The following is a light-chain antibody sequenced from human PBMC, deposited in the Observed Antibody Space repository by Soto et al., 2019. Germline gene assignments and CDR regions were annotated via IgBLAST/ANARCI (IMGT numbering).Light chain of an antibody. CDR3: QQRSNWPPGFT. CDR2: DAY. CDR1: QSVSSY. J-gene: IGKJ3*01. V-gene: IGKV3-11*01. Sequence: EIVLTQSPATLSLSPGERATLSCRASQSVSSYLAWYQQKPGQAPRLLIYDAYNMASGIPARFSGSGSGTYFTLTISSLDPEDFAVYYCQQRSNWPPGFTFGPGTKVDIK.